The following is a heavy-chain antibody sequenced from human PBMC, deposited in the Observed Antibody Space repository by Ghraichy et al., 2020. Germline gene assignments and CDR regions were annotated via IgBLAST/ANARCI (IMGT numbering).Heavy chain of an antibody. D-gene: IGHD3-9*01. Sequence: SQTLSLTCTVSGGSISSYYWSWIRQPPGKGLEWIGYIYYSGSTNYNPSLKSRVIISVDTSKNQFSLKLSSVTAADTAVYYCARGRQGSYYDILTSATNYYYYMDVWGKGTTVTVSS. J-gene: IGHJ6*03. CDR2: IYYSGST. V-gene: IGHV4-59*01. CDR1: GGSISSYY. CDR3: ARGRQGSYYDILTSATNYYYYMDV.